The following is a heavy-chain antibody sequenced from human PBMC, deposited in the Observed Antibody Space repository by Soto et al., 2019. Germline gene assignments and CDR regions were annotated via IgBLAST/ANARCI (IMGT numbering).Heavy chain of an antibody. CDR2: IIPIFGTA. J-gene: IGHJ5*02. CDR3: ARDIMVRGLVNWFDP. D-gene: IGHD3-10*01. CDR1: GGTFSSYA. V-gene: IGHV1-69*13. Sequence: SVKVSCKASGGTFSSYAISWVRQAPGQGLEWMGGIIPIFGTANYAQKFQGRVTITADESTSTAYMELSSLRSEDTAVYYCARDIMVRGLVNWFDPWGQGTLVTVSS.